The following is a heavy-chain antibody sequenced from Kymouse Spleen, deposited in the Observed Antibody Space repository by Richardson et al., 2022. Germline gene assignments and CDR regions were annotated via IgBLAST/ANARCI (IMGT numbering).Heavy chain of an antibody. J-gene: IGHJ4*02. CDR3: ARGNSSWYVDY. D-gene: IGHD6-13*01. CDR2: IYYSGST. Sequence: QVQLQESGPGLVKPSETLSLTCTVSGGSVSSGSYYWSWIRQPPGKGLEWIGYIYYSGSTNYNPSLKSRVTISVDTSKNQFSLKLSSVTAADTAVYYCARGNSSWYVDYWGQGTLVTVSS. V-gene: IGHV4-61*01. CDR1: GGSVSSGSYY.